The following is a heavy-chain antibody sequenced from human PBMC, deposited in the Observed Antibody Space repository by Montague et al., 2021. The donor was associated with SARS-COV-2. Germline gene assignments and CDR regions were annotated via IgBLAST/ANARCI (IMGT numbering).Heavy chain of an antibody. J-gene: IGHJ6*03. V-gene: IGHV4-34*01. CDR1: DGSFSDFY. Sequence: SETLSLTCAVGDGSFSDFYWSWIRQPPGKGLEWIGEINHSGTNXXXPSXKSRVTISVDTSKNQFSLKLNSVTAAEAAVYYCASGDDNGSDYLDVWGKGTTVTVSS. CDR3: ASGDDNGSDYLDV. D-gene: IGHD1-26*01. CDR2: INHSGTN.